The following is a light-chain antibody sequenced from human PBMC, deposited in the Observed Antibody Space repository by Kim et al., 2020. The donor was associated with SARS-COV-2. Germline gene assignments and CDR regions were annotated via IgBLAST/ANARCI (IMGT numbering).Light chain of an antibody. CDR2: GAS. CDR1: QSVSGSY. CDR3: QQYASSPRT. Sequence: LSPGERATLSCRASQSVSGSYLVWYQQKPGQAPSLLMYGASSRATGIPDRFSGSGSGTDFTLTITRLEPEDFAVYYCQQYASSPRTFGQGTKLEI. V-gene: IGKV3-20*01. J-gene: IGKJ2*01.